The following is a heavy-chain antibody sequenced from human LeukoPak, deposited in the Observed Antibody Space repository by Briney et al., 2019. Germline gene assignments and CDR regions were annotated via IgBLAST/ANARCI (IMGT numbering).Heavy chain of an antibody. V-gene: IGHV4-59*01. CDR3: ARSGYDYVWGSYQIGAFDI. Sequence: SETLSLTCTVSGGSISSYYWSWIRQPPGKGLEWIGYIYYSGSTNYNPSLKSRVTISVDTSKNQFSLKLSSVTAADTAVYYCARSGYDYVWGSYQIGAFDIWGQGTMVTVSS. CDR1: GGSISSYY. CDR2: IYYSGST. J-gene: IGHJ3*02. D-gene: IGHD3-16*02.